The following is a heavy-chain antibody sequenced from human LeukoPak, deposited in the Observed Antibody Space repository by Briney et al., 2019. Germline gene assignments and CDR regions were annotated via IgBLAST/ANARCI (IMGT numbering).Heavy chain of an antibody. CDR1: GFTFSTYV. Sequence: GGSLRLSCSASGFTFSTYVMHWVRQAPGKGLEYVSAINSNGGRTYYADSVKGRFTISRDNSKNTLYLQMSSLRVDDTAVYYCVKDLYYDNSGYYSGAFDYWGQGTLVTVSS. V-gene: IGHV3-64D*09. D-gene: IGHD3-22*01. CDR2: INSNGGRT. CDR3: VKDLYYDNSGYYSGAFDY. J-gene: IGHJ4*02.